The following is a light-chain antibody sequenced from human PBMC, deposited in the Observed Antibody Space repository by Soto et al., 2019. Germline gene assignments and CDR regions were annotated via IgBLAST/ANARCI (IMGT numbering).Light chain of an antibody. J-gene: IGLJ1*01. Sequence: QTVVTQSPSASASLGASVKFICTLSSGHSSYAIAWHQQQPEKGPRYLMKINSDGSHSKGDGIPDRFSGSSSGAERYLTISSLQSEDEADYYRQTWGTGIRVFGTGTKLTVL. V-gene: IGLV4-69*01. CDR1: SGHSSYA. CDR2: INSDGSH. CDR3: QTWGTGIRV.